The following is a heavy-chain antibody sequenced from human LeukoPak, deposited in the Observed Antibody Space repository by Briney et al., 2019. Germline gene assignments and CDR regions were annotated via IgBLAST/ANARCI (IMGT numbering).Heavy chain of an antibody. J-gene: IGHJ5*02. D-gene: IGHD6-13*01. CDR1: GGSISSSSYY. Sequence: SETLSLTCTVSGGSISSSSYYWGWIRQPPGKGLEWIGSIYHSGSTYYNPSLKGRVTISVDTSKNQFSLKLSSVTAADTAVYYCAREFKAAAGTGWFDPWGQGTLVTVSS. V-gene: IGHV4-39*07. CDR2: IYHSGST. CDR3: AREFKAAAGTGWFDP.